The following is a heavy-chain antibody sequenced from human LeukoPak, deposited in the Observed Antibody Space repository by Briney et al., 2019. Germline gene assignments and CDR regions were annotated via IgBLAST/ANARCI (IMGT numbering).Heavy chain of an antibody. J-gene: IGHJ6*02. CDR2: MNPNSGNT. V-gene: IGHV1-8*01. CDR1: GYTFTSYD. D-gene: IGHD2-2*01. CDR3: ARGRSLGYCSSASCAYGMDV. Sequence: GASVKVSCKASGYTFTSYDINWVRQATGQGLEWMGWMNPNSGNTGYAQKFQGRVTMTRNTSISTAYMELSSLRSEDTAVYYCARGRSLGYCSSASCAYGMDVWGQGTTVTVSS.